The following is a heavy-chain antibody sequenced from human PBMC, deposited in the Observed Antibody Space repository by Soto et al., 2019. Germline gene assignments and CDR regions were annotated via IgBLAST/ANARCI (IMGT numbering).Heavy chain of an antibody. CDR2: ISAYNGNT. CDR1: GYTFTSYG. D-gene: IGHD6-19*01. CDR3: ARDRTVGEVKAVAGSGREWDY. J-gene: IGHJ4*02. Sequence: ASVKVSCKASGYTFTSYGISWVRQAPGQGLEWMGWISAYNGNTNYAQKLQGRVTMTTDTSTSTAYMELRSLRSDDTAVYYCARDRTVGEVKAVAGSGREWDYWGKGTLVTVSS. V-gene: IGHV1-18*01.